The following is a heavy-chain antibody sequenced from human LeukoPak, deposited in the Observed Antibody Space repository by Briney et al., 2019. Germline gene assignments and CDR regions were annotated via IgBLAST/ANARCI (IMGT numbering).Heavy chain of an antibody. CDR1: GFTFTNAW. D-gene: IGHD3-10*01. J-gene: IGHJ4*02. V-gene: IGHV3-15*01. Sequence: PGGSLRLSCVDSGFTFTNAWLSWVRQAPGKGLEWIGRIKSKTDGETTNYAEPVRGRFTISRDDSKSAVYLQMNSLKIEDTAVYYCTTDLGTYYHGSQRLIPIDYWGQGTLVTVSS. CDR2: IKSKTDGETT. CDR3: TTDLGTYYHGSQRLIPIDY.